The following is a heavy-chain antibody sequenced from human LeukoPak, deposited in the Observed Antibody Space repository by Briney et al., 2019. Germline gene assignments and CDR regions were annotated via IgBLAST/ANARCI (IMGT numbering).Heavy chain of an antibody. J-gene: IGHJ4*02. D-gene: IGHD3-10*01. CDR2: INHSGST. CDR1: GGSFSGYY. V-gene: IGHV4-34*01. CDR3: ARGVTMVRG. Sequence: SETLSLTCAGYGGSFSGYYWSWIRQPPGKGLEWIGEINHSGSTNYNPSLKSRVTISVDTSKNQFSLKLSSVTAADTAVYYCARGVTMVRGWGQGTLVTVSS.